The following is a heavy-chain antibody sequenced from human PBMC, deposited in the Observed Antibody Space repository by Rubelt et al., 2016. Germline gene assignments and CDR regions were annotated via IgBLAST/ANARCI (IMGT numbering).Heavy chain of an antibody. CDR3: VRDSYHFASGSWGYHGMDV. J-gene: IGHJ6*02. V-gene: IGHV3-74*01. Sequence: HWVRQAPGKGLEWVSCINNDGTTTSYAASVKGRFTISRDNARNTLHVQMNSLRPEDTAVYYCVRDSYHFASGSWGYHGMDVWGQGTTVTVSS. D-gene: IGHD3-10*01. CDR2: INNDGTTT.